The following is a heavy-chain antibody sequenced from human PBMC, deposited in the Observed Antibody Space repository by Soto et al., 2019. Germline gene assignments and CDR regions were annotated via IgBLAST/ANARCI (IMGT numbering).Heavy chain of an antibody. Sequence: SDTLSLTCEVHGGPVNGYYCDWIRQPPGKGLEWIGEINHTGGTHYNPSLNSRVTMSVSTSKNQFSLRLSSVTAADTAIYYCATRITVFGLLIPPFDPWGQGTQVTVSS. V-gene: IGHV4-34*01. J-gene: IGHJ5*02. CDR1: GGPVNGYY. CDR2: INHTGGT. D-gene: IGHD3-3*01. CDR3: ATRITVFGLLIPPFDP.